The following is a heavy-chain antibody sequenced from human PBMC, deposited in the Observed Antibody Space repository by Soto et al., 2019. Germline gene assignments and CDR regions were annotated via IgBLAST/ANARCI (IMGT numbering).Heavy chain of an antibody. CDR3: ARPDTIGSGYCSAP. CDR1: GGSINSSSYF. V-gene: IGHV4-39*01. J-gene: IGHJ5*02. Sequence: SETLSPSCRVSGGSINSSSYFWGWVRQPPGKVLEWIGSIYYSGSTYYNPSLRSRVTISVDTSKNQFSLKLSSVTAADTAVFYCARPDTIGSGYCSAPWRRGTLVT. D-gene: IGHD6-19*01. CDR2: IYYSGST.